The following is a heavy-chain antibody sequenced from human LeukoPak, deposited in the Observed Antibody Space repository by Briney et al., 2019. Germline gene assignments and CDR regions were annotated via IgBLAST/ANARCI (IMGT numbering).Heavy chain of an antibody. CDR1: GFTFSSYW. D-gene: IGHD2-2*01. V-gene: IGHV3-74*01. Sequence: GGSLRLSCAASGFTFSSYWIHWVRQGPGKGLVWVSRIKSDGSDPSYADSVKGRFIISRDNAKSTLYLQMSSLRAEDTAVYYCAKDRDPMPSRGMDVWGQGTTVAVSS. CDR2: IKSDGSDP. CDR3: AKDRDPMPSRGMDV. J-gene: IGHJ6*02.